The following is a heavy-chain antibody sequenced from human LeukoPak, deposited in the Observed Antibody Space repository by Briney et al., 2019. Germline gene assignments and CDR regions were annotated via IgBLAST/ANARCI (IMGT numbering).Heavy chain of an antibody. CDR2: ICYSGST. V-gene: IGHV4-59*01. CDR1: GASISSYY. J-gene: IGHJ4*02. CDR3: ARGIAARALDY. Sequence: SETLSLTCTVSGASISSYYWSWIRQPPGKGLEWIGYICYSGSTNYNPSLKSRVTISVDTSKNQFSLKLSSVTAADTAVYYCARGIAARALDYWGQGTLVTVSS. D-gene: IGHD6-6*01.